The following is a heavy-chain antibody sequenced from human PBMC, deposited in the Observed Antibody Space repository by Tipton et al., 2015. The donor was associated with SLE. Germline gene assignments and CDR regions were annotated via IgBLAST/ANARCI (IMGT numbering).Heavy chain of an antibody. Sequence: QSGAEVKKPGSSVKVSCKTSGGTFNSYVISWVRQAPGQGLEWMGGFIPILDTANYVKKFQERVTITADESTSTAYMELSSLKSDDPAVYYCARANPGPDYDFWSGSYYYYMDVWGKGTTVTISS. CDR3: ARANPGPDYDFWSGSYYYYMDV. CDR2: FIPILDTA. CDR1: GGTFNSYV. V-gene: IGHV1-69*01. J-gene: IGHJ6*03. D-gene: IGHD3-3*01.